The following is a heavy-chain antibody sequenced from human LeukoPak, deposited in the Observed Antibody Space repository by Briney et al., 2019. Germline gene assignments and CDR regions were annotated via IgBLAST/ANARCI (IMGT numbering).Heavy chain of an antibody. Sequence: GGSLRLSCAASGFTFSSYAMSWVRQAPGKGLEWVSAISGSGGSTYYADSVKGRFTISRDNSKNTLCLQMNSLRAEDTAVYYCASYDYVWGSYRTPLDYGGQGTLVTVSS. J-gene: IGHJ4*02. CDR2: ISGSGGST. D-gene: IGHD3-16*02. CDR1: GFTFSSYA. CDR3: ASYDYVWGSYRTPLDY. V-gene: IGHV3-23*01.